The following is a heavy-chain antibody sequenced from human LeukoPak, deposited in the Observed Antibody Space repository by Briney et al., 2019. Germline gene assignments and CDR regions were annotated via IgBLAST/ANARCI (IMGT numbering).Heavy chain of an antibody. CDR1: GGSISSGDYY. CDR3: ARGTYGSGNYYYFDY. Sequence: SETLSLTCTVSGGSISSGDYYWSWIRQPPGKGLEWIGYIFYSGSTYYNTSLKSRVTMSVDTSKNQFSLRLSSVTAADTAVFFCARGTYGSGNYYYFDYWGQGTLVTVSS. J-gene: IGHJ4*02. D-gene: IGHD3-10*01. V-gene: IGHV4-30-4*01. CDR2: IFYSGST.